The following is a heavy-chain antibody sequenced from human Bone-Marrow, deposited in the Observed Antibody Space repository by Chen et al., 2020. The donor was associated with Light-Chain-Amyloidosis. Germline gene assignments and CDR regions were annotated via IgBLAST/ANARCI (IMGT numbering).Heavy chain of an antibody. CDR1: GFTFSSYG. J-gene: IGHJ4*02. Sequence: QVQLVESGGGVVQPGRSLRLSCVASGFTFSSYGIFWVRQAPGKGLEWVALISYDANRDFYADSVKGRFTVSRDNANSSLYLQMRNLRVEDTAVYYCARDSGESAADDFWGQGTLVTVSS. CDR3: ARDSGESAADDF. CDR2: ISYDANRD. D-gene: IGHD6-13*01. V-gene: IGHV3-30*03.